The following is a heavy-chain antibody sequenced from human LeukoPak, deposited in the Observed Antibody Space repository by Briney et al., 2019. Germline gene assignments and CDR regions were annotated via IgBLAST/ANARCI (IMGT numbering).Heavy chain of an antibody. Sequence: SETLSLTCTVSGGSISSGSYYWSWIRQPAGKGLEWIGRIYTSGSTNYNPSLKSRVTISVDTSMNQFSLKLSSVTAADTAVYYCARWYCSSTSCYREGWFDPWGQGTLVTVSS. V-gene: IGHV4-61*02. J-gene: IGHJ5*02. CDR1: GGSISSGSYY. D-gene: IGHD2-2*01. CDR2: IYTSGST. CDR3: ARWYCSSTSCYREGWFDP.